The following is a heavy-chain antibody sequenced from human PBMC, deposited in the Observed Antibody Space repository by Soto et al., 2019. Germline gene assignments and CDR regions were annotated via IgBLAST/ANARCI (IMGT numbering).Heavy chain of an antibody. Sequence: QVQLVQSGAEVKNPGASVKVSCKASGYSFTRYGIGWARQAPGQGLEWMGWINAYNGNTNYAQNLQGRLTLTTDTSTTTVNMELRSLRSNDTAIYYCAMVDVYVTPSPQDVWGQGTTVTVTS. CDR1: GYSFTRYG. V-gene: IGHV1-18*01. CDR3: AMVDVYVTPSPQDV. CDR2: INAYNGNT. D-gene: IGHD3-16*01. J-gene: IGHJ6*02.